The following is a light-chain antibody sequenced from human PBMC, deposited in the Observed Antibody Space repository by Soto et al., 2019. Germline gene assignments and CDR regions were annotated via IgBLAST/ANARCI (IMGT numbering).Light chain of an antibody. CDR1: QSVSSSY. CDR3: ENYVSTGLFP. J-gene: IGKJ3*01. Sequence: EIGLTQSPGTLSLSPGERATLSCRASQSVSSSYLAWYQQKPGQAPRLLIYGASSRATRIPDRFSGSGSVKHFTLTITRLESEDFVLYYCENYVSTGLFPLGNGNKVDI. CDR2: GAS. V-gene: IGKV3-20*01.